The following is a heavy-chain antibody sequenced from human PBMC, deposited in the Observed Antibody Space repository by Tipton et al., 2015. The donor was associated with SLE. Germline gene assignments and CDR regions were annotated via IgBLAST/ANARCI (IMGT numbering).Heavy chain of an antibody. CDR3: ARRTSGYAPDY. CDR2: IDYSGRT. V-gene: IGHV4-39*07. CDR1: GGSITSSGFY. J-gene: IGHJ4*02. Sequence: TLSLTCTVSGGSITSSGFYWGWFRQPPGKGLEWIGSIDYSGRTYYTPSLKSQVTIPVDTSKNQFSLKLSSVTAADTAFYYCARRTSGYAPDYWGQGTLVTVSS. D-gene: IGHD5-12*01.